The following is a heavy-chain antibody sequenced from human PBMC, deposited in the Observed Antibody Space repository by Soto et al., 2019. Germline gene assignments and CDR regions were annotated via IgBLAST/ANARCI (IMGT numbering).Heavy chain of an antibody. Sequence: QITLKESGPTLVKPTQTLTLTCTFSGFSLSTSGVGVGWIRQPPGKALEWLALIYWDDDKRYSPSLKSRLTIPKDTSKNQVVLTMTNMDPVDTATYYCAHLYYYDSSGYYPFDYWGQGTLVTVSS. V-gene: IGHV2-5*02. J-gene: IGHJ4*02. CDR3: AHLYYYDSSGYYPFDY. CDR1: GFSLSTSGVG. D-gene: IGHD3-22*01. CDR2: IYWDDDK.